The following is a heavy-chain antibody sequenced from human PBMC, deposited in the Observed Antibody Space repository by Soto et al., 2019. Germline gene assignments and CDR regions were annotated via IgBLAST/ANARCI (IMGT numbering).Heavy chain of an antibody. V-gene: IGHV3-30-3*01. CDR1: GFTFSSYA. CDR3: ARPTLPFFQATIFGGYYGLDA. D-gene: IGHD3-3*01. Sequence: PGGSLRLSCAASGFTFSSYAMHWVRQAPGKGLEWVAVISYDGSNKYYADSVKGRFTISRDNSKNTLYLQMNSLRAEDTAVYYCARPTLPFFQATIFGGYYGLDAWGQGT. CDR2: ISYDGSNK. J-gene: IGHJ6*02.